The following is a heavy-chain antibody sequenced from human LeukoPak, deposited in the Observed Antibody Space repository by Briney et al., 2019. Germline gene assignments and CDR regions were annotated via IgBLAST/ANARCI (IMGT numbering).Heavy chain of an antibody. D-gene: IGHD3-22*01. CDR3: ARDLKWDYYDSRVYYLIYYMDV. CDR1: GGSISSGSYF. Sequence: KPSETLSLTCTVSGGSISSGSYFWSWIRQPAGKGLEWIGRINTSGSTNYNPSLKSRVTISLDTSKNQFSLKLSSVTAADTAVYYCARDLKWDYYDSRVYYLIYYMDVWGNGTTVTVSS. V-gene: IGHV4-61*02. CDR2: INTSGST. J-gene: IGHJ6*03.